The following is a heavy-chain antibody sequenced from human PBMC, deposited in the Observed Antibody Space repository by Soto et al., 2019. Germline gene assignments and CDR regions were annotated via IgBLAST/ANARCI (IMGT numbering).Heavy chain of an antibody. CDR3: AKEGYGAVSYNKGNYFDY. CDR2: INSGANT. V-gene: IGHV3-23*01. CDR1: GFTFSNYV. Sequence: EVQVLESEGGLVQPGGSLRLSCAASGFTFSNYVMSWVRQAPGKGLEWVSSINSGANTYYADSVKGRFTISRDNSKNTLYLHMNSLRAEDTAVYYCAKEGYGAVSYNKGNYFDYWGQGALVTVSS. J-gene: IGHJ4*02. D-gene: IGHD3-10*01.